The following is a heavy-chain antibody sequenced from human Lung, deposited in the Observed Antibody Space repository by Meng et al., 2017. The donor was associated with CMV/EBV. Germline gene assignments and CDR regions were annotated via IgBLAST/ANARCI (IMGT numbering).Heavy chain of an antibody. Sequence: GESLKISCTASGFTFSDYWMHWVRPTPGKGLLWVSRIKSDGSHTIYGDSVKGRFTISRDNAKNTLYLQMNTLRVEDTAVYYCVRDGHSWNFDYWGQGSLVTVSS. J-gene: IGHJ4*02. V-gene: IGHV3-74*01. CDR3: VRDGHSWNFDY. CDR1: GFTFSDYW. D-gene: IGHD6-13*01. CDR2: IKSDGSHT.